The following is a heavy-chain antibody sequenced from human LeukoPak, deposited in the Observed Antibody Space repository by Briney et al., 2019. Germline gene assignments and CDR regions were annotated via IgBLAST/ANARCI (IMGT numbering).Heavy chain of an antibody. Sequence: ASVKVSCKASGYTFTGYYMHWVRQAPGQGLEWMGWISPDNGDTNYAQKFRGRVTMTRDTSISTVYMELSRLTSDDTAVYYCARDPDSSGYFYVADAFDIWGQGTMVTVSS. CDR3: ARDPDSSGYFYVADAFDI. CDR2: ISPDNGDT. CDR1: GYTFTGYY. D-gene: IGHD3-22*01. V-gene: IGHV1-2*02. J-gene: IGHJ3*02.